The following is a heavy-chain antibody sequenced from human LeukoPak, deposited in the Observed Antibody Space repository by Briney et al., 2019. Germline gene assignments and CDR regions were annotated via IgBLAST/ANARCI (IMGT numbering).Heavy chain of an antibody. CDR1: GGSISSYY. Sequence: PSETLSLTCTVSGGSISSYYWSWIRQPPGKGLEWIGYIYYSGSTNYNPSLKSRVTMSVDTSKNQFSLKLSSVTAADTAVYYCARDGSGSYPPPSWFDPWGQGTPVTVSS. J-gene: IGHJ5*02. CDR3: ARDGSGSYPPPSWFDP. V-gene: IGHV4-59*12. CDR2: IYYSGST. D-gene: IGHD1-26*01.